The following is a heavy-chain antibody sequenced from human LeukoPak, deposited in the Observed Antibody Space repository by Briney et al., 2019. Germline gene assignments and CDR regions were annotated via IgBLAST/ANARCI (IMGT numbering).Heavy chain of an antibody. J-gene: IGHJ4*02. V-gene: IGHV1-69*04. Sequence: GASVKVSCKASGGTFSSYAISWVRQAPGQGLEWMGRIIPILGIANYAQKFQGRVTVTADKSTSTAYMELSSLRSEDTAVYYCARGGIAARHFDYWGQGTLVTVSS. CDR2: IIPILGIA. CDR1: GGTFSSYA. D-gene: IGHD6-6*01. CDR3: ARGGIAARHFDY.